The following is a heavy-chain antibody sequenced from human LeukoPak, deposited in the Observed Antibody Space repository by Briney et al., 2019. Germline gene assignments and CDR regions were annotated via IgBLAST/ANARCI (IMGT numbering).Heavy chain of an antibody. CDR3: ARLPFYDSSGY. V-gene: IGHV4-59*08. D-gene: IGHD3-22*01. CDR2: IYYTGNT. J-gene: IGHJ4*02. Sequence: PSETLSLTCTVSGDSIGSYYWSWIRQPPGKGLEWIGYIYYTGNTKYNPSLESRVVISVDTSKNQFSLKLRSVTAADTAVYYCARLPFYDSSGYWGQGTLVTVSS. CDR1: GDSIGSYY.